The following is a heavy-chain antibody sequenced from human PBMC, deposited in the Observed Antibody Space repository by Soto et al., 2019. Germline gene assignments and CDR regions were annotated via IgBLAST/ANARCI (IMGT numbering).Heavy chain of an antibody. Sequence: QLELVQSGAEAKKPGASVKVSCKASGYTFHTSTISWLRQAPGQGPEWMGWIKAYSGNTNYAQKLQGRVTMTTDTSTSTAYMELRSLTTDYTAIYYCAIADYGDDDYWGQGTLVTVSS. J-gene: IGHJ4*02. CDR2: IKAYSGNT. D-gene: IGHD4-17*01. CDR3: AIADYGDDDY. CDR1: GYTFHTST. V-gene: IGHV1-18*04.